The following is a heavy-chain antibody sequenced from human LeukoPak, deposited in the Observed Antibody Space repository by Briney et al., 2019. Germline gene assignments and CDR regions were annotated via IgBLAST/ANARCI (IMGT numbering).Heavy chain of an antibody. CDR3: AKGQVSYYESIGHPFDY. Sequence: GGSLRLSCAASGFTFTDYAMHWVRQAPGKSLEWVSLIGWDVVTTYYAASVEGRFTISRDNSKKILYLQMSGLRTEDTALYYCAKGQVSYYESIGHPFDYWGQGALVTVSS. J-gene: IGHJ4*02. V-gene: IGHV3-43*01. CDR1: GFTFTDYA. D-gene: IGHD3-22*01. CDR2: IGWDVVTT.